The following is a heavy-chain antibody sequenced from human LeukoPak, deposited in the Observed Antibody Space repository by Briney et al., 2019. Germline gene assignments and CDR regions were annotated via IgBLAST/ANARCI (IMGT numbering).Heavy chain of an antibody. D-gene: IGHD5-24*01. CDR2: IYYSGST. CDR3: ARESLTWLQSRTSWFDP. Sequence: SETLSLTCTVSGGSISSYYWSWIRQPPGKGLEWIGYIYYSGSTNCNPSLKSRVTISVDTSKNQFSLKLSSVTAADTAVYYCARESLTWLQSRTSWFDPWGQGTLVTVSS. J-gene: IGHJ5*02. V-gene: IGHV4-59*01. CDR1: GGSISSYY.